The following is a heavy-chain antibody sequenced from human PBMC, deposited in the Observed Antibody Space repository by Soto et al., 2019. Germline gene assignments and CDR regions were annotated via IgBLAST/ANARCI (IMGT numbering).Heavy chain of an antibody. V-gene: IGHV3-30*03. J-gene: IGHJ4*02. Sequence: QVQLVESGGGVVQPGRSLRLSCAASGISFSSYGMHWVRQAPGKGLEWLALVSHDGINKYYGDSVKGRFTISRDNSKNTLYLQMSSLRPEDTAVYYCVGGHYFGDYWGQGTLVTVS. CDR1: GISFSSYG. CDR3: VGGHYFGDY. CDR2: VSHDGINK. D-gene: IGHD3-22*01.